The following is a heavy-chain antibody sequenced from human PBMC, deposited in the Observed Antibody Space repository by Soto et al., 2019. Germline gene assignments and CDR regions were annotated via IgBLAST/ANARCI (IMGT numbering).Heavy chain of an antibody. D-gene: IGHD3-10*01. CDR3: ARGRAGGLLWFGGMDV. CDR2: INPSGGST. V-gene: IGHV1-46*01. Sequence: ASVKVSCKASGYTFTSYYMHWVRQAPGQGLEWMGIINPSGGSTSYAQKFQGRVTMTRDTSTSTVYMELSSLRSEDTAVYYCARGRAGGLLWFGGMDVWGQGTTVTVSS. CDR1: GYTFTSYY. J-gene: IGHJ6*01.